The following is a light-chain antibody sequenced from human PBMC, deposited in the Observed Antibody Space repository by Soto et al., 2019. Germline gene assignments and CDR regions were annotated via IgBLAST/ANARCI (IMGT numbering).Light chain of an antibody. Sequence: EIVLIHSPSALSLSPVERATLSCRASQSVGSLLAWYQQKPGQAPRLLIYDASNRATGIPARFSGSGSGTDFTLTISSLEPEDFAVYYCQHRSNWPRTFGQGTKVDIK. V-gene: IGKV3-11*01. CDR2: DAS. CDR1: QSVGSL. CDR3: QHRSNWPRT. J-gene: IGKJ1*01.